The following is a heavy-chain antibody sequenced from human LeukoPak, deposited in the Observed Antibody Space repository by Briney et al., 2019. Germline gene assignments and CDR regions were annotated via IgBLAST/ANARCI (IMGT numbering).Heavy chain of an antibody. CDR3: ARGYCSSTSCYIAWFDP. D-gene: IGHD2-2*02. V-gene: IGHV1-2*02. J-gene: IGHJ5*02. CDR2: INPNSGGT. CDR1: GYTFTGYY. Sequence: ASVKVSCKASGYTFTGYYMHWVRQAPGQGLEWMGWINPNSGGTNYAQKFQGRVTMTRDTSISTAYMELSRLRSGDTAVYYCARGYCSSTSCYIAWFDPWGQGTLVTVSS.